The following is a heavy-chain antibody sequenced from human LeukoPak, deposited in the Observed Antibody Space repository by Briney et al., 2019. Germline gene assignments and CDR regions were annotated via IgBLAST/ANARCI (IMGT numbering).Heavy chain of an antibody. CDR2: IIPIFGTA. D-gene: IGHD2-15*01. Sequence: ASVKVSCQASGYTFTGYYMHWVRQAPGQGLEWMGGIIPIFGTANFAQKFQGRVTITTDESTSTAYMELSSLSSEDTAVYYCASYCSGGSCHGGVTYYYMDVWGEGTTVTVSS. CDR1: GYTFTGYY. V-gene: IGHV1-69*05. J-gene: IGHJ6*03. CDR3: ASYCSGGSCHGGVTYYYMDV.